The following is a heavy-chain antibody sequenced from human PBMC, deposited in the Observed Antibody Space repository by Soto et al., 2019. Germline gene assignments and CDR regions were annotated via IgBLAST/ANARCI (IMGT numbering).Heavy chain of an antibody. J-gene: IGHJ6*02. Sequence: GGSLSLSCAASGFTFSSYSMNWVRQAPGKGLEWVSSISSSSSYICYADSVKGRFTISRDNAKNSLYLQMNSLRAEDTAVYYCARDTPGKSPFYSSGWYYYGMDVWGQGTTVTVSS. CDR3: ARDTPGKSPFYSSGWYYYGMDV. D-gene: IGHD6-19*01. V-gene: IGHV3-21*01. CDR1: GFTFSSYS. CDR2: ISSSSSYI.